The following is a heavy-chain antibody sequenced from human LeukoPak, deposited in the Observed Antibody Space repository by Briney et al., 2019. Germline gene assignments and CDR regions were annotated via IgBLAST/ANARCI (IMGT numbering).Heavy chain of an antibody. CDR1: GGTFSSYA. CDR2: ISAYNGNT. V-gene: IGHV1-18*01. D-gene: IGHD3-22*01. Sequence: GASVKVSCKASGGTFSSYAISWVRQAPGQGLEWMGWISAYNGNTNYAQKFQGRVTMTTDTSTSTAYMELRSLRSDDTAVYYCARAPYYDSSGYYPPEDWGRGTLVTVSS. J-gene: IGHJ4*02. CDR3: ARAPYYDSSGYYPPED.